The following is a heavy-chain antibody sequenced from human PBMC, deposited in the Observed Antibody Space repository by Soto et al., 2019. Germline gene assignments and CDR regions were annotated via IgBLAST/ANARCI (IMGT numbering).Heavy chain of an antibody. D-gene: IGHD3-10*01. CDR2: VSWDDNK. Sequence: QITLKESGPTLVESTQTLTLTCTFSGFSLTTTGEGVAWIRQPPGKALEFVAFVSWDDNKRYSPSLKSRLTITKDTSKNQAVLRMTNMDPVDTATYICAHRIRPDDRYPSGTFVHWGQGTLVTVSS. CDR1: GFSLTTTGEG. CDR3: AHRIRPDDRYPSGTFVH. J-gene: IGHJ1*01. V-gene: IGHV2-5*02.